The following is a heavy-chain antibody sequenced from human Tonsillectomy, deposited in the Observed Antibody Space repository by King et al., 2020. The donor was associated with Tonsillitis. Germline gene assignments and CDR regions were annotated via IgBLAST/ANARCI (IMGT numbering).Heavy chain of an antibody. D-gene: IGHD2-2*02. J-gene: IGHJ4*02. V-gene: IGHV1-69*09. CDR2: IIPILGIA. CDR1: GGTFSSYA. Sequence: HVQLVESGAEVKKPGSSVKVSCKASGGTFSSYAISWVRQAPGQGLEWMGRIIPILGIANYAQKFQGRVTITADKSTSTAYMELSSLRSEDTAVYYCESQYCSSTSCYISPIDYWGQGTLVTVSS. CDR3: ESQYCSSTSCYISPIDY.